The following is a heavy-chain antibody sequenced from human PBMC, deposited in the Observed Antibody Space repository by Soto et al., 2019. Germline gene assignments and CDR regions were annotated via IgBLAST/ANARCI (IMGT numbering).Heavy chain of an antibody. J-gene: IGHJ2*01. CDR1: GFTFSSYW. CDR2: INSDGSST. CDR3: AKDGGFDYGFWYFDL. Sequence: GGSLRLSCAASGFTFSSYWMHWVRQAPGKGLVWVSRINSDGSSTSYADSVKGRFTISRDNAKNTLYLQMNSLRAEDTAVYYCAKDGGFDYGFWYFDLWGRGTLVTVSS. D-gene: IGHD4-17*01. V-gene: IGHV3-74*01.